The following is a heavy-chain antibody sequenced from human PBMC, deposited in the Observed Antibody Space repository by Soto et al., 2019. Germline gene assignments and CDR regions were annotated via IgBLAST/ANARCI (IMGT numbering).Heavy chain of an antibody. Sequence: SETLSLTCTVSGGSISSYYWSWIRQPAGKGLECIGHIYASGSTNYNPSLKSRVTMSVDTSKNQFSLKLSSVTAADTAVYYCARDVFASSRCGYYYYGMDVWGQGTTVTVAS. V-gene: IGHV4-4*07. CDR1: GGSISSYY. D-gene: IGHD2-2*01. CDR3: ARDVFASSRCGYYYYGMDV. CDR2: IYASGST. J-gene: IGHJ6*01.